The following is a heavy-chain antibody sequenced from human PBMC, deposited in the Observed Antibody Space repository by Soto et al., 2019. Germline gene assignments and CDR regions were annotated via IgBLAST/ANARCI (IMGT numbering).Heavy chain of an antibody. J-gene: IGHJ4*02. CDR2: MNPNSGNT. D-gene: IGHD5-18*01. V-gene: IGHV1-8*01. Sequence: QVQLVQSGAEVKKPGASVKVSCKASGYTFTSYDINWVRQATGQGLEWMGWMNPNSGNTAYGQKFQGRVTMTRNTSTSTAYIELSSLRSEDTAVYYCAREGGYSYGFGYWGQGTLVTVSS. CDR3: AREGGYSYGFGY. CDR1: GYTFTSYD.